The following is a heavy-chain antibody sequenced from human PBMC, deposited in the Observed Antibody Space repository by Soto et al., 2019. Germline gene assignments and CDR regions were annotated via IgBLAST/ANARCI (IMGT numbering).Heavy chain of an antibody. D-gene: IGHD6-19*01. J-gene: IGHJ4*02. CDR1: GFTFSSYA. Sequence: PGGSLRLSCAASGFTFSSYAMHWVRQAPGKGLEWVAVISYDGSNKYYADSVKGRFTISRDNSKNTLYLQMNSLRAEDTAVYYCARVRLSGWIFFDYWGQGTLVTVSS. CDR2: ISYDGSNK. CDR3: ARVRLSGWIFFDY. V-gene: IGHV3-30-3*01.